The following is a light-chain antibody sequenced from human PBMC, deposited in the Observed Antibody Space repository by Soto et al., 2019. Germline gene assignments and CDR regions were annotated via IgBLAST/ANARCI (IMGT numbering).Light chain of an antibody. V-gene: IGKV1-39*01. CDR1: QSIRSY. CDR2: DAS. J-gene: IGKJ1*01. CDR3: QQSYSTPPWT. Sequence: DIQLTQSPSSLSASVGDKVTITCRASQSIRSYLNWVQQKPGKAPKLLIYDASSLQTGVPSRFSGSGSGTDFSLTISSLQPEDFATYYCQQSYSTPPWTFGQGTKVKIK.